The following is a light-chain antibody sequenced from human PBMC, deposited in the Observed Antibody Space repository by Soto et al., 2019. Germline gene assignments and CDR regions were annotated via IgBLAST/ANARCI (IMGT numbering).Light chain of an antibody. J-gene: IGKJ2*01. CDR3: QQYDNSIYT. Sequence: ENVLTQSPGTLSLSPGERATLSCRASQSVDSSYLAWYQQKPGQAPRLLIYGTSSRATGISDRFSGSGCGTDFALTINRLEPEDFAVYYCQQYDNSIYTFGQGTKLEIK. CDR2: GTS. V-gene: IGKV3-20*01. CDR1: QSVDSSY.